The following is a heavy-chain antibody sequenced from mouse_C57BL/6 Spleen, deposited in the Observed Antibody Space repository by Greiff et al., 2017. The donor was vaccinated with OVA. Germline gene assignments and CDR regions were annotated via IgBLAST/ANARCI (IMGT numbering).Heavy chain of an antibody. J-gene: IGHJ3*01. Sequence: EVKLMESGGGLVKPGGSLKLSCAASGFTFSDYGMHWVRQAPEKGLEWVAYISSGSSTIYYADTVKGRFTISRDNAKNTLFLQMTRLRSEDTAMDYCASNDYDYDGAYWGQGTLVTVSA. V-gene: IGHV5-17*01. D-gene: IGHD2-4*01. CDR3: ASNDYDYDGAY. CDR1: GFTFSDYG. CDR2: ISSGSSTI.